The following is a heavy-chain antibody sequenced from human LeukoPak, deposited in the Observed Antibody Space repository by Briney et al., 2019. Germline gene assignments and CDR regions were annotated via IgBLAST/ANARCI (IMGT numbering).Heavy chain of an antibody. D-gene: IGHD6-13*01. V-gene: IGHV4-34*01. CDR3: AREGSSWYVGSDY. CDR1: GGSFSGYY. CDR2: INHSGST. Sequence: SETLSLTCAVYGGSFSGYYWSWLRQPPGKGLEWIGEINHSGSTNYNPSLKSRATITVDTSKNQFSLKLSSVTAADTAVYYCAREGSSWYVGSDYWGQGTLVTVSS. J-gene: IGHJ4*02.